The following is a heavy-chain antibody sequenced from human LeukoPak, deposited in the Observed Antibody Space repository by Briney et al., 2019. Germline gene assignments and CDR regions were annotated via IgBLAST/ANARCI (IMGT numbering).Heavy chain of an antibody. V-gene: IGHV1-2*02. J-gene: IGHJ4*02. CDR1: GYTFSGYY. CDR3: ARVVGLTFGGVIPNPYWDY. Sequence: GASVKVSCKASGYTFSGYYLNWVRQAPGQGLEWMGWINPDSGGAIYAQKLQGRVTMTTDTSTSTAYMELRSLRSDDTAVYYCARVVGLTFGGVIPNPYWDYWGQGTLVTVSS. D-gene: IGHD3-16*02. CDR2: INPDSGGA.